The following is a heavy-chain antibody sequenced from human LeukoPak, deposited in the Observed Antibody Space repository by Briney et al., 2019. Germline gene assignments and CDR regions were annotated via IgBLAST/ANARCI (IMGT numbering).Heavy chain of an antibody. J-gene: IGHJ6*02. Sequence: GGSLRLSGAASGFTFSTYWMSWVRQAPGKGLEWVANIKQDGSDKFYADSMKDRFTISRDNAKNTLYLQMNSLRAEDTAVYYCGRGRYYAMDVWGQGTMVTVSS. CDR3: GRGRYYAMDV. CDR1: GFTFSTYW. V-gene: IGHV3-7*01. CDR2: IKQDGSDK.